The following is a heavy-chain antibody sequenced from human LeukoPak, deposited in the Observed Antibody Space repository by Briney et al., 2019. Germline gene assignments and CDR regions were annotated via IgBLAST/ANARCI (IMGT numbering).Heavy chain of an antibody. CDR1: GYTFTSYA. CDR2: ISTYSGNT. V-gene: IGHV1-18*04. J-gene: IGHJ6*02. D-gene: IGHD2-2*01. CDR3: ARGTRRSSSTEEITYGMDV. Sequence: GASVKVSCKASGYTFTSYAISWVRQAPGQGLEWMGWISTYSGNTNYAQKLQGRITMTTETSTSTAYMELRSLRSDDTAVYYCARGTRRSSSTEEITYGMDVWGQGTTVTVSS.